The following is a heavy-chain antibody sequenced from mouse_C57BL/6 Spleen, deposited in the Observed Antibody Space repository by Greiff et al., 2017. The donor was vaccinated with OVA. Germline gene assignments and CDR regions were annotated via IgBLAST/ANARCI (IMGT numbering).Heavy chain of an antibody. J-gene: IGHJ4*01. Sequence: QVHVKQPGAELVKPGASVKLSCKASGYTFTSYWMHWVKQRPGQGLEWIGMIHPNSGSTNYNEKFKSKATLTVDKSSSTAYMQLSSLTSEDSAVYYCARWYYGSSYEAMDYWGQGTSVTVSS. CDR1: GYTFTSYW. CDR2: IHPNSGST. D-gene: IGHD1-1*01. CDR3: ARWYYGSSYEAMDY. V-gene: IGHV1-64*01.